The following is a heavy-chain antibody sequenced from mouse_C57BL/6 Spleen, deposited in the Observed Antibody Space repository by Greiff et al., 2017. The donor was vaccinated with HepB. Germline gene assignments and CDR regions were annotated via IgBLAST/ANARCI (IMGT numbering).Heavy chain of an antibody. Sequence: QVQLQQSGPGLVQPSQSLSITCPVSGFSLTSYGVHWVRQSPGKGLEWLGVIWSGGSTDYNAAFISRLSISKDNSKSQVFFKMNSLQADDTAIYYCAGNWDVFAYWGQGTLVTVSA. V-gene: IGHV2-2*01. CDR1: GFSLTSYG. CDR3: AGNWDVFAY. CDR2: IWSGGST. D-gene: IGHD4-1*01. J-gene: IGHJ3*01.